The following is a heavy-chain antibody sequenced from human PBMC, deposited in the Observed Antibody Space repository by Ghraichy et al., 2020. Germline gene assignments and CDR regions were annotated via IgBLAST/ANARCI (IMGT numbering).Heavy chain of an antibody. Sequence: ASVKLSCKASGYTFTGYYMHWVRQAPGQGLEWMGWINPNSGGTNYAQKFQARVTMTRDTSISTAYMELSRLRSDDTAVYYCARYLARSSSWYGYYSYYMDVWGKGTTVTVSS. V-gene: IGHV1-2*02. CDR3: ARYLARSSSWYGYYSYYMDV. CDR2: INPNSGGT. J-gene: IGHJ6*03. CDR1: GYTFTGYY. D-gene: IGHD6-13*01.